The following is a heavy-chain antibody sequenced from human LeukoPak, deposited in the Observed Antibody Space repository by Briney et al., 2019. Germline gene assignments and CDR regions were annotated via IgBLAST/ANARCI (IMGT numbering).Heavy chain of an antibody. Sequence: PSETLSLTCTVSGGSISSSSYYWAWIRQPPGKGLEWIGSIYCSGSTYYNPSLKSRVTISVDTSKNQFSLKLNSVTAADTAVYYCARHDWFDPWGQGTLVTVSS. CDR1: GGSISSSSYY. J-gene: IGHJ5*02. CDR2: IYCSGST. V-gene: IGHV4-39*01. CDR3: ARHDWFDP.